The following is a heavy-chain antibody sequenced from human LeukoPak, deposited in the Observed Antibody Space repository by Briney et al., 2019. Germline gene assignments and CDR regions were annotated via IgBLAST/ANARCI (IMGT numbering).Heavy chain of an antibody. V-gene: IGHV1-2*02. Sequence: GASVKVSCKASGYTFSGQYIHWVRQSPGQGPEWMGWINPNSGDTDYAQKFQGRVTMARDTSISTAYIELSSLRSDDTAVYYCASYSTSSGDAFDIWGQGTMVTVSS. CDR1: GYTFSGQY. CDR3: ASYSTSSGDAFDI. CDR2: INPNSGDT. D-gene: IGHD6-6*01. J-gene: IGHJ3*02.